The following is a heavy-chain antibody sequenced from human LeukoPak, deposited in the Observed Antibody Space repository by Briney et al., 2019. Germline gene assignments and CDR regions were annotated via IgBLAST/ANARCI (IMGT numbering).Heavy chain of an antibody. CDR1: GGSISSGDYY. D-gene: IGHD6-19*01. J-gene: IGHJ4*02. Sequence: SQTLSLTCTVSGGSISSGDYYWSWIRQHPGKGLEWIGYIYYSGNTYYNPSLKSRVTISQDTSKNQFSLKVRSVTAADTAVYYCARRIVVAGLFDYWGQGTLVTVSS. V-gene: IGHV4-31*03. CDR3: ARRIVVAGLFDY. CDR2: IYYSGNT.